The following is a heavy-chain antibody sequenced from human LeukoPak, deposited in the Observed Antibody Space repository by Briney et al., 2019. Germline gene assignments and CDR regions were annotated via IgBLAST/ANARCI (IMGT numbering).Heavy chain of an antibody. Sequence: GGSLRLSCAASGFTFSSYAMSWVRQAPGKGLEWVSAISGSGGSTYYADSVKGWFTISRDNSKNTLYLQMNSLRAEDTAVYYCAKDGTVLRFLEWLSYFDYWGQGTLVTVSS. V-gene: IGHV3-23*01. J-gene: IGHJ4*02. CDR1: GFTFSSYA. D-gene: IGHD3-3*01. CDR3: AKDGTVLRFLEWLSYFDY. CDR2: ISGSGGST.